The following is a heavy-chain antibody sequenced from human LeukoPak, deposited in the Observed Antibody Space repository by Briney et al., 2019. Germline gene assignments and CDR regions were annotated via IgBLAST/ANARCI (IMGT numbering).Heavy chain of an antibody. V-gene: IGHV4-39*01. CDR1: GGSISSRSYY. Sequence: SETLSLTCTVSGGSISSRSYYWGWIRQPPGKGLEWIGSIYFSGSTFYNPTLKSRVTISVDTSKNQFSLKLRSVTAADSAVYYCARHPSTMGSAGIVDYWGQGTLVTVSS. CDR2: IYFSGST. D-gene: IGHD6-13*01. CDR3: ARHPSTMGSAGIVDY. J-gene: IGHJ4*01.